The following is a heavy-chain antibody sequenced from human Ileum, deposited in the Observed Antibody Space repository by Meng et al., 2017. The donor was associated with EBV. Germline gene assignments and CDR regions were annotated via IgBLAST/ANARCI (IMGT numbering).Heavy chain of an antibody. J-gene: IGHJ4*02. CDR2: IYHSGIT. D-gene: IGHD1-14*01. Sequence: VRPQEPGPGLVKPLGTLSLTCAVSGGSISSSNWWSWVRQPPGKGLEWIGKIYHSGITIYNPSLKSRVTMSVDNSKNQFSLKLNSMTAADTAVYYCARDPTGGEDHQRVWGQGTLVTVSS. CDR3: ARDPTGGEDHQRV. V-gene: IGHV4-4*02. CDR1: GGSISSSNW.